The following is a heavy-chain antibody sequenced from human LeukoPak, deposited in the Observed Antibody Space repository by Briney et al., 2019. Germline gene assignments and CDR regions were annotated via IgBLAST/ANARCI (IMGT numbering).Heavy chain of an antibody. CDR3: AKVVTNDY. CDR1: GFIFSSYA. J-gene: IGHJ4*02. D-gene: IGHD2-21*02. V-gene: IGHV3-23*01. Sequence: PGGSLTLSCAVSGFIFSSYAMSWVRQATGKGLEWVLAISGSGGSTYYADTVKGRFTISRDNSKNTQYLQMNSLRAEDTAVYYGAKVVTNDYWGQGTLVTVSS. CDR2: ISGSGGST.